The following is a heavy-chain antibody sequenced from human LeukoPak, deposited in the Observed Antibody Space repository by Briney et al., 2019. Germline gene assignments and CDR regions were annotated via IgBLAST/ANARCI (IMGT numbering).Heavy chain of an antibody. Sequence: SETLSLTCTVSGGSVSSGTYYWTWIRQPPGKGLEWIGHISYSGSTNYNPSLKSRVAISVDTSESQFFLNLSSVTAADTAVYYCARRGSGGRSFDIWGQGTMVTVSS. CDR3: ARRGSGGRSFDI. CDR2: ISYSGST. V-gene: IGHV4-61*01. CDR1: GGSVSSGTYY. D-gene: IGHD2-15*01. J-gene: IGHJ3*02.